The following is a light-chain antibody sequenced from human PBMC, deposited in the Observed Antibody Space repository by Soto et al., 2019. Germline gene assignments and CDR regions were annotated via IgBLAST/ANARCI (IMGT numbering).Light chain of an antibody. Sequence: EIVMTQSPATLSVSPGERATLSCRASQSVSNNLAWYQQKPGQAPRLLIYGASTRATGIPARFRGSGSGTEFTLTISSLQSEDVAVYYCQQYNNWPRTFGQGTKVEIK. CDR2: GAS. V-gene: IGKV3-15*01. CDR1: QSVSNN. CDR3: QQYNNWPRT. J-gene: IGKJ1*01.